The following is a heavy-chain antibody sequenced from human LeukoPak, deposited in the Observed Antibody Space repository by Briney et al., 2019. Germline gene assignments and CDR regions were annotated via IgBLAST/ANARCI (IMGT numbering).Heavy chain of an antibody. J-gene: IGHJ4*02. CDR3: AREGWQWLVRAFDY. CDR2: IYYGGST. V-gene: IGHV4-59*12. CDR1: GGSISSYY. D-gene: IGHD6-19*01. Sequence: SGTLSLTCTVSGGSISSYYWSWIRQPPGKGLEWIGNIYYGGSTYYNPSLKSRVTISIDTSKNQFSLKLSSVTAADTAVYYCAREGWQWLVRAFDYWGQGTLVTVSS.